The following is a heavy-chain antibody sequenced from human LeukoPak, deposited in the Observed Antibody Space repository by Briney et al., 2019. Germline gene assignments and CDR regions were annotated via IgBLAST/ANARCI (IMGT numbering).Heavy chain of an antibody. CDR2: IKQDGTEK. V-gene: IGHV3-7*03. D-gene: IGHD6-13*01. CDR3: ARFDSSSWYQAAY. CDR1: GFTFTTYW. Sequence: GGSLRLSCAASGFTFTTYWMSWVRQAPGKGLEWVANIKQDGTEKYYVDSVKGRFTISRDNAKNSLYLQMNSLRAEDTAVYYCARFDSSSWYQAAYWGQGTLVTVSS. J-gene: IGHJ4*02.